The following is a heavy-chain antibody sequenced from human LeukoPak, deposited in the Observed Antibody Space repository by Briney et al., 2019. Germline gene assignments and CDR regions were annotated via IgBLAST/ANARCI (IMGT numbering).Heavy chain of an antibody. CDR2: MNPNSGNT. J-gene: IGHJ3*02. V-gene: IGHV1-8*01. D-gene: IGHD3-16*01. CDR1: GYTLTELS. Sequence: GASVKVSCKVSGYTLTELSMHWVRQATGQGLEWMGWMNPNSGNTGYAQKFQGRVTMTRNTSISTAYMELSSLRSEDTAVYYCAGAGGGLPNGAFDIWGQGTMVTVSS. CDR3: AGAGGGLPNGAFDI.